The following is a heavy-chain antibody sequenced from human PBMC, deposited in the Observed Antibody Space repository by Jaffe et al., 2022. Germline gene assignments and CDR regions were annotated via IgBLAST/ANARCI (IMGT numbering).Heavy chain of an antibody. CDR2: IYPGDSDT. V-gene: IGHV5-51*03. J-gene: IGHJ6*03. Sequence: EVQLVQSGAEVKKPGESLKISCKGSGYSFTSYWIGWVRQMPGKGLEWMGIIYPGDSDTRYSPSFQGQVTISADKSISTAYLQWSSLKASDTAMYYCARLVGYSGYDRYYYYYYYMDVWGKGTTVTVSS. CDR3: ARLVGYSGYDRYYYYYYYMDV. D-gene: IGHD5-12*01. CDR1: GYSFTSYW.